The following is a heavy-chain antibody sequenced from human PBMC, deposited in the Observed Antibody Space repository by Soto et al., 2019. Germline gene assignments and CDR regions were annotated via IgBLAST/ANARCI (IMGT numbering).Heavy chain of an antibody. CDR2: IYYSGSK. CDR3: TVNGYRFEY. CDR1: GSPIPRSRYY. D-gene: IGHD5-12*01. J-gene: IGHJ4*02. Sequence: LTCSVSGSPIPRSRYYWGWLRQPPWNGLEWIGSIYYSGSKYYTPSIKSRVKIYVDKSKKQLSMKLGSVTAPDTAVYYCTVNGYRFEYSGKGTLVTVSS. V-gene: IGHV4-39*01.